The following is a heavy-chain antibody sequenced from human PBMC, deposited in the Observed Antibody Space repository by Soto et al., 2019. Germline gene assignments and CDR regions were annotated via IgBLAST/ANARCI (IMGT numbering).Heavy chain of an antibody. V-gene: IGHV3-23*01. J-gene: IGHJ4*02. CDR3: AKGKPYYYDSSGYLALDY. Sequence: GGSLRLSCAASGFTFSSYAMSLVRQAPGKGLEWVSSISGSGGSTYYADSVKGRFTISRDNSKNTLYLQMNSLRAEDTAVYYCAKGKPYYYDSSGYLALDYWGQGTLVTVSS. D-gene: IGHD3-22*01. CDR2: ISGSGGST. CDR1: GFTFSSYA.